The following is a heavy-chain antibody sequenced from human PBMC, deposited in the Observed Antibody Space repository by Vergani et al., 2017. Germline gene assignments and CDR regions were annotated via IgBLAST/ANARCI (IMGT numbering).Heavy chain of an antibody. CDR2: ISGSGATS. D-gene: IGHD1-26*01. J-gene: IGHJ6*03. Sequence: EVRLLESGGGLVQPGGSLRLSCVGSGFTFTSYAMNWVRQAPGKGLEWVSGISGSGATSYYAESMKGRFAMSRDNSKNTVYVQMKNLKPEDTAVYYCAKGGVGADTGYYYMDVWGKGTTVTVSS. CDR3: AKGGVGADTGYYYMDV. V-gene: IGHV3-23*01. CDR1: GFTFTSYA.